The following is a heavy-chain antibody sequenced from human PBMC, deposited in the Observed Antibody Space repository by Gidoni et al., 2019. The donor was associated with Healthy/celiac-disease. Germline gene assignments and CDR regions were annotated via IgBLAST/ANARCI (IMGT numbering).Heavy chain of an antibody. D-gene: IGHD2-21*02. CDR1: GYSISSGYY. CDR2: IYHSGST. Sequence: QVQLQESGPGLVKPSETLSLTCAVSGYSISSGYYWGWIRQPPGTGLEWIGSIYHSGSTYYNPSLKSRVTISVDTSKNQFSLKLSSVTAADTAVYYCACYSRYNWFDPWGQGTLVTVSS. V-gene: IGHV4-38-2*01. J-gene: IGHJ5*02. CDR3: ACYSRYNWFDP.